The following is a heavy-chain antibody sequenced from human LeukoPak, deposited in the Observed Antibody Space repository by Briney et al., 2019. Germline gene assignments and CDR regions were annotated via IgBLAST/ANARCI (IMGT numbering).Heavy chain of an antibody. V-gene: IGHV4-39*01. D-gene: IGHD3-16*02. J-gene: IGHJ4*02. CDR2: IYYSGST. CDR1: GGSISSSSYY. CDR3: ARHSGVLRLGELSTRGGFFDY. Sequence: PSETLSLTCTVSGGSISSSSYYWGWIRQPPGKGLEWIGSIYYSGSTYYNPSLKSRVTISVDTSKNQFSLKLSSVTAADTAVYYCARHSGVLRLGELSTRGGFFDYRGQGTLVTVSS.